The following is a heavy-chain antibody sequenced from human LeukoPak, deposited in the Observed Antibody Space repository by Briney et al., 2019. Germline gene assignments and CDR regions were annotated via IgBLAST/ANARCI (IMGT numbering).Heavy chain of an antibody. J-gene: IGHJ6*04. CDR3: ARDLFGATYGMDV. V-gene: IGHV3-33*08. CDR1: GFTFSSYG. CDR2: IWYDGSNK. D-gene: IGHD3-10*02. Sequence: GGSLRLSCAASGFTFSSYGMHWVRQAPGKGLEWVAVIWYDGSNKYYADSVKGRFTISRDNSKNTLYLQMNSLRAEDTAVYYCARDLFGATYGMDVWGKGTTVTVSS.